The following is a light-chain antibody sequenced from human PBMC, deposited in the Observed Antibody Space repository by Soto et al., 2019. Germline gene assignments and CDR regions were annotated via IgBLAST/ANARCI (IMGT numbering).Light chain of an antibody. J-gene: IGLJ1*01. CDR3: CSYAASSTYG. Sequence: QSVLTQPASVSGSPGQSITISCTGTSSDVGSYNLVSWYQQHPGKDPKLMIYEGSKRPSGVSNRFSGSKSGNTASLTISGLQAEDDADYYCCSYAASSTYGFGTGPNATVL. CDR1: SSDVGSYNL. CDR2: EGS. V-gene: IGLV2-23*01.